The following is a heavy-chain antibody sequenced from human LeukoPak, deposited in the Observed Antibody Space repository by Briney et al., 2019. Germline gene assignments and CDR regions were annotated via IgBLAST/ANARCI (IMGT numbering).Heavy chain of an antibody. CDR2: MNPNSGNT. CDR1: GCTFTSYD. CDR3: ARGVPAWEPPLDY. V-gene: IGHV1-8*01. Sequence: GASVKVSCKASGCTFTSYDINWVRQATGQGLEWMGWMNPNSGNTGYAQKFQGRVTMTRNTSINTAYMELSSLRSEDTAVYYCARGVPAWEPPLDYWGQGTLVTVSS. J-gene: IGHJ4*02. D-gene: IGHD1-26*01.